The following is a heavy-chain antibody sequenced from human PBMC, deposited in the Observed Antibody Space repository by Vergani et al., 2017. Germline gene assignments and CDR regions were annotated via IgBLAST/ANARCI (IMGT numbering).Heavy chain of an antibody. CDR2: IDRNYGVK. D-gene: IGHD3-16*01. CDR3: VKDNDYDADGPFDL. CDR1: GFTFQAFA. Sequence: VEAGGGLVQPGGSLRLSCTASGFTFQAFAFHWVRQVSGRGLAWVSGIDRNYGVKNGNSFEGRFSISRDNAKKAVFLQMNNLRHEDTSLYFCVKDNDYDADGPFDLWGRGTRVTVSS. J-gene: IGHJ2*01. V-gene: IGHV3-9*01.